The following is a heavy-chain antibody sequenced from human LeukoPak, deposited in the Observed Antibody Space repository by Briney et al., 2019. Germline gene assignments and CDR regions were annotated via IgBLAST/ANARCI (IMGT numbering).Heavy chain of an antibody. J-gene: IGHJ1*01. CDR3: ARLKYYYDSGGYRAEYFQH. D-gene: IGHD3-22*01. CDR2: IYYSGST. V-gene: IGHV4-59*01. CDR1: GGSISNYY. Sequence: SETLSLTCTVPGGSISNYYWNWIRQPPGKGLEWIGYIYYSGSTNYNPSLKSRVTISVYTSKNQFSLKLSSVTAADTAVYYCARLKYYYDSGGYRAEYFQHWGQGTLVTVSS.